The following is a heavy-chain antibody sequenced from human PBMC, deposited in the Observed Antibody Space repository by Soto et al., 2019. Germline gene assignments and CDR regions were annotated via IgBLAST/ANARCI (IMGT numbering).Heavy chain of an antibody. CDR1: GGSVSSGSYY. V-gene: IGHV4-61*01. D-gene: IGHD5-18*01. CDR3: ARIRADTAMVYYYYYGMDV. J-gene: IGHJ6*02. CDR2: IYYSGST. Sequence: SETLSLTCTVFGGSVSSGSYYWSWIRQPPGKGLEWIGYIYYSGSTNYNPSLKSRVTISVDTSKNQFSLKLSSVTAADTAVYYCARIRADTAMVYYYYYGMDVWGQGTTVTVSS.